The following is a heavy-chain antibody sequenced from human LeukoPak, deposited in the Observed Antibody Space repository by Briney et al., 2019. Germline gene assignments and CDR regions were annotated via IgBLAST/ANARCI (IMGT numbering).Heavy chain of an antibody. CDR2: IHYSGST. CDR1: GGSVAPYY. CDR3: ARGDSDYDDAFLI. D-gene: IGHD5-12*01. V-gene: IGHV4-59*02. Sequence: SEALSLTCSVSGGSVAPYYWNWIRQSPGKGLEWIGYIHYSGSTKYNPSLESRVTISVDTSRNQFSLKLNSVTAADTAVYYCARGDSDYDDAFLIWGQGTMVSVSS. J-gene: IGHJ3*02.